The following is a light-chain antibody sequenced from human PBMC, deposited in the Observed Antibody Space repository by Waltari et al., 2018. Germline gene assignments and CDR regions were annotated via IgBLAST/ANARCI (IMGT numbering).Light chain of an antibody. Sequence: QSALTQPASVFGSPGESITISCTGSSSDVGLFNYVSWYQQHPGTAPKLMIYDVSKRPSDVSNRVAGSESGNTASLTSSGLQVEDEAYYYCSSYTRSRFVVFGGGTRVTVL. V-gene: IGLV2-14*03. CDR3: SSYTRSRFVV. CDR1: SSDVGLFNY. J-gene: IGLJ2*01. CDR2: DVS.